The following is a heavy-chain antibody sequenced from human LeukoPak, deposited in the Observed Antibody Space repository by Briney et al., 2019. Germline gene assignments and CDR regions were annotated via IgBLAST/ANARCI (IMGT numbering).Heavy chain of an antibody. Sequence: SETLSPTCTVSGYSISSGYYWGWIRQPPEKGLEWIGSIYHSGSTYYNPSLKSRVTISVDTSKNQFSLKLSSVTAADTAVYYCASMEYYFDYWGQGTLVTVSS. CDR3: ASMEYYFDY. CDR1: GYSISSGYY. CDR2: IYHSGST. D-gene: IGHD3-3*01. J-gene: IGHJ4*02. V-gene: IGHV4-38-2*02.